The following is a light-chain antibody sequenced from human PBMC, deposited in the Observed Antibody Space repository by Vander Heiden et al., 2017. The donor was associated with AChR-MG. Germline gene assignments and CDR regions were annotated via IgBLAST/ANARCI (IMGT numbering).Light chain of an antibody. CDR1: QSLLYTSNDKDY. CDR3: QQYYGFPLT. Sequence: DIVMTQSPDSLAVSLGERATINCKSSQSLLYTSNDKDYLAWYQQKPGQAPKLLIYWASTRESGVPDRFSGSGSGTDFTLTISSLQAEDVAVYYCQQYYGFPLTFGHGTTVDIK. V-gene: IGKV4-1*01. J-gene: IGKJ3*01. CDR2: WAS.